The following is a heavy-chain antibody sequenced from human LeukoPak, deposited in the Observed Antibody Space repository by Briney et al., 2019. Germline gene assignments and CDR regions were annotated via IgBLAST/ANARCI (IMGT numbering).Heavy chain of an antibody. J-gene: IGHJ6*02. V-gene: IGHV1-69*13. CDR1: GGTFSSYA. CDR2: IIPIFGTA. Sequence: ASVKVSCKASGGTFSSYAISWVRQAPGQGLEWMGGIIPIFGTANYAQKFQGRVTITADESTSTAYMELSSLRSEDTAVYYCASVPHGGSAQGPEYYYYGMDVWGQGTTVTVSS. D-gene: IGHD3-16*01. CDR3: ASVPHGGSAQGPEYYYYGMDV.